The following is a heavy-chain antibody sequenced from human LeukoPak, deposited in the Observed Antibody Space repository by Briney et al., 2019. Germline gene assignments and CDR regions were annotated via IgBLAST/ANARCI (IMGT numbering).Heavy chain of an antibody. V-gene: IGHV3-23*01. CDR1: GFTFSSYV. J-gene: IGHJ4*02. CDR3: AKDGSGAGYFLGNFGY. CDR2: ISGSGGST. D-gene: IGHD3-3*01. Sequence: PGGSLRLSCAASGFTFSSYVMSWVRQAPGKGLEWVSAISGSGGSTYYADSVKGRFTISRDNSKNTLYLQMNSLRAEDTAVYYCAKDGSGAGYFLGNFGYWGQGTLVTVSS.